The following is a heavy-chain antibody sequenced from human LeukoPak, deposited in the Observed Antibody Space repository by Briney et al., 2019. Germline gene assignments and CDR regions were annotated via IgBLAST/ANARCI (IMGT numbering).Heavy chain of an antibody. CDR2: ISSSSSYI. CDR3: ARTLTIFGVATDAFDI. J-gene: IGHJ3*02. CDR1: GFTFSSYS. D-gene: IGHD3-3*01. V-gene: IGHV3-21*01. Sequence: GGSLRLSCAASGFTFSSYSMTWVRQAPGKGLEWVSSISSSSSYIYYADSVKGRFTISRDNAKNSLYLQMNSLRAEDTAVYYCARTLTIFGVATDAFDIWGQGTMVTVSS.